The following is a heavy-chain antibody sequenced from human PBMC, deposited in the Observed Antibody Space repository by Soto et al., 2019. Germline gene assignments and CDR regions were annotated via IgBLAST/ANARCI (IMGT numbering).Heavy chain of an antibody. V-gene: IGHV3-23*01. Sequence: PGGSLRLSCAASGFTVSSYAMGWVRQAPGKGLEWVSAISGSGGSTYYADSVKGRFTISRDNSKNTLYLQMNSLRAEDTAVYYCAKDLSDYYDSSGYYLGGAFDIWGQGTMVTVSS. J-gene: IGHJ3*02. CDR2: ISGSGGST. CDR1: GFTVSSYA. CDR3: AKDLSDYYDSSGYYLGGAFDI. D-gene: IGHD3-22*01.